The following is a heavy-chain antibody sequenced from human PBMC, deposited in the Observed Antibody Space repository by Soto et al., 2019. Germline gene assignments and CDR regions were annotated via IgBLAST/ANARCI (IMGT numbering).Heavy chain of an antibody. Sequence: GGSLRLSXAASGFTFSSYAMHWVRQAPGKGLEWVAVISYDGSNKYYADSVKGRFTISRDNSKNTLYLQMNSLRAEDTAVYYCASHVDTAMAPLWGQGTLVTVSS. CDR2: ISYDGSNK. J-gene: IGHJ4*02. V-gene: IGHV3-30-3*01. D-gene: IGHD5-18*01. CDR3: ASHVDTAMAPL. CDR1: GFTFSSYA.